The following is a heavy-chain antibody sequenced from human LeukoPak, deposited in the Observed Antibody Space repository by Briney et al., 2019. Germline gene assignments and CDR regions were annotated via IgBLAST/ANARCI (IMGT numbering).Heavy chain of an antibody. CDR3: ARLVHDSSGYYATIFDY. D-gene: IGHD3-22*01. V-gene: IGHV5-51*01. J-gene: IGHJ4*02. Sequence: GESLKISCKGSGYSFTSYWIGWVRQMPGKGLEWMGIIYPGDSDTRYSPSFQGQVTISADKSISTAYLQWCSLKASDTAMYYCARLVHDSSGYYATIFDYWGQGTLVTVSS. CDR2: IYPGDSDT. CDR1: GYSFTSYW.